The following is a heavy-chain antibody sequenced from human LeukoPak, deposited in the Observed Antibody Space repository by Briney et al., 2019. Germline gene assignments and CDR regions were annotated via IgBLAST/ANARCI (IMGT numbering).Heavy chain of an antibody. D-gene: IGHD3-10*01. J-gene: IGHJ4*02. CDR2: VSGSGGST. CDR3: TKHPGE. V-gene: IGHV3-23*01. Sequence: PGGSLRLSCAVSGFIFSSFGMSWVRQAPGKGLEWVSAVSGSGGSTYYADSVKGRFTISRDNSKNTLYVQMNSLRAEDTAVYYCTKHPGEWGQGTLVTVSS. CDR1: GFIFSSFG.